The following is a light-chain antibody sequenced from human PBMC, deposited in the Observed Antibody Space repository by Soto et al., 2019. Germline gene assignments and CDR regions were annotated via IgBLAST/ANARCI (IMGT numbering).Light chain of an antibody. CDR3: QQYDSSLYT. CDR2: GAS. J-gene: IGKJ2*01. Sequence: EIVLTQSPGTLSLSPGERATLSCRASQSVSSNYLAWYQQKPGQAPRLLIYGASSRATGIPDRFSGSGSGTDFTLTISRLQPEDFAVYYCQQYDSSLYTFGQGTKVEIK. CDR1: QSVSSNY. V-gene: IGKV3-20*01.